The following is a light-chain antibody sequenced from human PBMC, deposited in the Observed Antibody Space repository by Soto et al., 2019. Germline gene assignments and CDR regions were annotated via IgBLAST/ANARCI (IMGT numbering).Light chain of an antibody. CDR3: QNYDSWPLT. CDR1: QSIFSW. Sequence: DIQMTQSPSTLSASRGDRVTITCRASQSIFSWLAWYQQQPGKAPKLLIYKASSLESGVPSRFSGSGSGSEFTLTISSLQPDDFATYYCQNYDSWPLTFGGGTKVEIK. CDR2: KAS. J-gene: IGKJ4*01. V-gene: IGKV1-5*03.